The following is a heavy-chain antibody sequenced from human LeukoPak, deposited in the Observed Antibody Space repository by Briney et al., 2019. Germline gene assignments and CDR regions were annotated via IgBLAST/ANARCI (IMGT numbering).Heavy chain of an antibody. J-gene: IGHJ4*02. CDR3: AREGYSSSCLDY. V-gene: IGHV3-30*04. Sequence: GGSLRLSCAASGFTFSSYAMHWVRQAPGKGLEWVAVISYDGSNKYYADSVKGRFTISRDNSKNTLYLQMNSLRAEDTAVYHCAREGYSSSCLDYWGQGTLVTVSS. CDR2: ISYDGSNK. CDR1: GFTFSSYA. D-gene: IGHD6-13*01.